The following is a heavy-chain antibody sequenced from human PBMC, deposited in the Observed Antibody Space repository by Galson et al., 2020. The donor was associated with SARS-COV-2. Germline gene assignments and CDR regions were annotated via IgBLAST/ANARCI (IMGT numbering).Heavy chain of an antibody. V-gene: IGHV3-66*01. CDR3: ARDRGSLFDY. CDR2: IYSGGST. D-gene: IGHD1-26*01. CDR1: GFTVSSNY. J-gene: IGHJ4*02. Sequence: TGGSLRLSCAASGFTVSSNYMSWVRQAPGNGLEWVSVIYSGGSTYYADSVKGRFTISRDNSKNTLYLQMNSLRAEDTAVYYCARDRGSLFDYWGQGTLVTVSS.